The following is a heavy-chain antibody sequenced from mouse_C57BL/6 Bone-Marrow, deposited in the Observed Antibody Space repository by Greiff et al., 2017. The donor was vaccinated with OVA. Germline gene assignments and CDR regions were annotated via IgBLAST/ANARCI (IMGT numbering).Heavy chain of an antibody. CDR3: ARSLITTVVEGYYAMDY. Sequence: QVQLQQPGAELVRPGSSVKLSCKASGYTFTSYWMHWVKQRPIQGLEWIGNIDPSDSETHYNQKFKDKATLTVDKSSSTAYMQLSSLTSEDSAVYYCARSLITTVVEGYYAMDYWGQGTSVTVSS. J-gene: IGHJ4*01. D-gene: IGHD1-1*01. V-gene: IGHV1-52*01. CDR2: IDPSDSET. CDR1: GYTFTSYW.